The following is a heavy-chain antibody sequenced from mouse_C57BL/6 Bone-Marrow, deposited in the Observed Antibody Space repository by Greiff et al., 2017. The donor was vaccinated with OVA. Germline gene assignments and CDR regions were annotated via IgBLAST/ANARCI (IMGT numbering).Heavy chain of an antibody. Sequence: DVQLVESGGGLVKPGGSLKLSCAASGFTFSSYAMSWVRQTPEKRLEWVATISDGGSYTYYPDNVKGRFTISRDNAKNNLYLQMSHLKSEDTAMYYCARDDDYDDGFDYWGQGTTLTVSS. CDR2: ISDGGSYT. CDR1: GFTFSSYA. CDR3: ARDDDYDDGFDY. D-gene: IGHD2-4*01. J-gene: IGHJ2*01. V-gene: IGHV5-4*01.